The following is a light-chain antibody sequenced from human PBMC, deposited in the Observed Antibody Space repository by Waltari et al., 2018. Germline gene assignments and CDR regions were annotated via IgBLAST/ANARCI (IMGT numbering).Light chain of an antibody. V-gene: IGKV1-33*01. CDR1: RDINNY. CDR3: QHYDGVPPWT. J-gene: IGKJ1*01. Sequence: DIQMTQSPSSLSASVGDRVTITCQASRDINNYLNWYQQKPGKAPKLLIYDESTLETGVPSRFSGSGSGTDFVFTISRRQPEDIATYYCQHYDGVPPWTFGQGTRVDFK. CDR2: DES.